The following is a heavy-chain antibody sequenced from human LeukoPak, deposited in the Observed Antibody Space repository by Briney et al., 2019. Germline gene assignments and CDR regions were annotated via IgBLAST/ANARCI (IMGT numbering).Heavy chain of an antibody. V-gene: IGHV4-59*01. CDR2: IDYCETT. D-gene: IGHD3-22*01. Sequence: SETLSLTCTVSGGSISNYYWSWIRQPPGKGLEWMGYIDYCETTNYNPCLKSRVTISVDTSKNQFSLKLSSVTAADTAVYYCARSFGTSGYYSSTLRPHFDYWGQGTLVTVSS. CDR3: ARSFGTSGYYSSTLRPHFDY. J-gene: IGHJ4*02. CDR1: GGSISNYY.